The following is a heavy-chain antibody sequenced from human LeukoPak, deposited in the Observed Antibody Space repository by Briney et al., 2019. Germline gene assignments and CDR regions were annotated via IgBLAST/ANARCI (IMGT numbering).Heavy chain of an antibody. CDR3: ARAYGYSYALDS. J-gene: IGHJ4*02. CDR2: ISSDGDNE. D-gene: IGHD5-12*01. CDR1: EFIFSRYA. Sequence: GGSLRLSCEASEFIFSRYAMHWVRQAPGKGLEWVAVISSDGDNEYYADSVKGRFTISRDNSKSTPYLQMNSLRPEDTAVFYCARAYGYSYALDSWGQGTLVTVSS. V-gene: IGHV3-30*04.